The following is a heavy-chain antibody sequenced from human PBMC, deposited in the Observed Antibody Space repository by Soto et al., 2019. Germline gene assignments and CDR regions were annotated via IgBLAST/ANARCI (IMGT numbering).Heavy chain of an antibody. V-gene: IGHV3-23*01. D-gene: IGHD3-9*01. CDR2: ISGSGGST. CDR3: AKXXRYXDXLIDY. J-gene: IGHJ4*02. Sequence: EVQLLESGGGLVQPGGSLRLSCAASGFTFSSYAMSWVRQAPGKGLEWVSAISGSGGSTYYADSVKGRFTISRDNSKNTLYLQMNSLRAEDTAVXYXAKXXRYXDXLIDYWGQGTLVTVSS. CDR1: GFTFSSYA.